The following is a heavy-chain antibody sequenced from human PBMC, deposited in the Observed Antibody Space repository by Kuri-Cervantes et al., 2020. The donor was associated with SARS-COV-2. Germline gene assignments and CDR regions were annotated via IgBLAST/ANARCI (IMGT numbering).Heavy chain of an antibody. V-gene: IGHV4-38-2*02. D-gene: IGHD6-13*01. Sequence: SETLSLTCTVPGYSISSGYYWGWIRQPPGKGLEWIGSIYHSGSTYYNPSLKSRVTISVDTSKNQFSLKLSSVTAADTAVYYCARTSGYSSSWSLYYYYYMDVWGKGTTVTVSS. CDR3: ARTSGYSSSWSLYYYYYMDV. J-gene: IGHJ6*03. CDR2: IYHSGST. CDR1: GYSISSGYY.